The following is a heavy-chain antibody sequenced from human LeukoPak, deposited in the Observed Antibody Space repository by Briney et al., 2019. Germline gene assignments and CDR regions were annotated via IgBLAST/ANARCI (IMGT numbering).Heavy chain of an antibody. V-gene: IGHV4-38-2*02. D-gene: IGHD2-15*01. Sequence: SETLSLTCTVSGYSISSGYYWGWIRQPPGKGLEWIGSIYHSGSTYYNPSLKSRVTISVDTSKNQFSLKLSSVTAADTAVYYCARCARSSGGSCYQCPYYYYMDVWGKGTTVTVSS. CDR1: GYSISSGYY. J-gene: IGHJ6*03. CDR2: IYHSGST. CDR3: ARCARSSGGSCYQCPYYYYMDV.